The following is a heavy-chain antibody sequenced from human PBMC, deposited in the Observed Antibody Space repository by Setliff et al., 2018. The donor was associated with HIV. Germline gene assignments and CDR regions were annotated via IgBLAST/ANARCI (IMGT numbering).Heavy chain of an antibody. CDR3: ARVPSGIVVDYFDY. CDR1: GFTVSTYY. CDR2: IYTDDSST. V-gene: IGHV3-74*01. J-gene: IGHJ4*02. Sequence: PGGSLRLSCAASGFTVSTYYMSWVRQAPGKGLEWVSIIYTDDSSTSYADSVKGRFTISRDNAKNTLYLQMNSLRAEDTAVYYCARVPSGIVVDYFDYWGQGTLVTVSS. D-gene: IGHD3-22*01.